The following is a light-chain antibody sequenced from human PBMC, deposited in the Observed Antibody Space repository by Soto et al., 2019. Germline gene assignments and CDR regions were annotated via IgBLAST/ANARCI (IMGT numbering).Light chain of an antibody. CDR1: QSVNNY. J-gene: IGKJ1*01. CDR2: DAS. V-gene: IGKV3-11*01. Sequence: EIVLTQSPATLSLSPGERATLSCRASQSVNNYLAWYQQKPGQAPRALIYDASNRATGSPARFSGSGSGTDFTLTISGLEPEDFSVYYCQQRIKAPWTFGQGTKVDIK. CDR3: QQRIKAPWT.